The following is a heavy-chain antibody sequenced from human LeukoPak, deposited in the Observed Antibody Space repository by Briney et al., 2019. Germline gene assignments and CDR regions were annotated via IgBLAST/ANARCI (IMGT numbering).Heavy chain of an antibody. CDR2: NSAYNGNT. V-gene: IGHV1-18*04. D-gene: IGHD2-2*01. J-gene: IGHJ3*02. CDR3: ARVSIVVVPAAAAGNAFDI. CDR1: GYTFTSYG. Sequence: GASVKVSCKASGYTFTSYGYSWVRQAPGQGLEWMGWNSAYNGNTNYAQKLQGRVIMTTDTSTSTAYMELRSLRSDDTAVYYCARVSIVVVPAAAAGNAFDIWGQGTMVTVSS.